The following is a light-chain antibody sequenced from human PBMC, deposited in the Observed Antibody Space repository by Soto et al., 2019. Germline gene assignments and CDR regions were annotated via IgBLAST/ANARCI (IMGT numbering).Light chain of an antibody. Sequence: QSALTQPPSLSGTPGQSVTLSCSGSTSNIAGNTVHWYQHLPETAPKLLIYIDDQRSSGVPDRFSGSKSGISALLAISGLWSEDEADYYCSTWDDSLNAAVFGGGTQLTVL. CDR2: IDD. CDR3: STWDDSLNAAV. CDR1: TSNIAGNT. J-gene: IGLJ7*01. V-gene: IGLV1-44*01.